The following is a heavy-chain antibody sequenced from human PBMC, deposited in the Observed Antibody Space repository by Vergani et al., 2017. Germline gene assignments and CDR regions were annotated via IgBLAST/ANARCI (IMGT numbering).Heavy chain of an antibody. CDR1: GDLISSGNN. V-gene: IGHV4-38-2*01. Sequence: QVNLQESGPGLVKPSETLSLTCAVSGDLISSGNNWGWIRQPPGKGLAWISSVSHSGDTYFNPSLKGRFSISMDTSKNYFFLTLASVTAADTAMYYCARLSSSYYFDIWGQGVLITVSS. J-gene: IGHJ5*02. D-gene: IGHD3-22*01. CDR3: ARLSSSYYFDI. CDR2: VSHSGDT.